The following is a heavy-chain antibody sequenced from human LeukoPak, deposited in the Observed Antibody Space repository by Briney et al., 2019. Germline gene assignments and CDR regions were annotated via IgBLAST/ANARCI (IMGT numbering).Heavy chain of an antibody. D-gene: IGHD6-25*01. CDR3: ARTARVLDY. J-gene: IGHJ4*02. V-gene: IGHV3-11*04. CDR1: GFTFSAYY. CDR2: ISGSASDI. Sequence: GGSLRLSXAASGFTFSAYYMSWIRQAPEKGLEWISYISGSASDISYADSVKGRFTISRDNAKNSLYLQMNSLTAEDTAVYYCARTARVLDYWGQGTLVTVSS.